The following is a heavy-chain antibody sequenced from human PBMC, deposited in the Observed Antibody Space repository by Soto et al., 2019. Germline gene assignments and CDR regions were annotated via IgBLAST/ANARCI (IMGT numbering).Heavy chain of an antibody. CDR3: AKDSGYSGYDGYGMDV. J-gene: IGHJ6*02. CDR2: ISWNGGSI. Sequence: GGSLRLSCAASGFTFDDYAMHWVRQAPGKGLEWVSGISWNGGSIGYADSVKGRFTISRDNAKNSLSLQMNSLRAEDTALYYCAKDSGYSGYDGYGMDVWGQGTTVTVSS. CDR1: GFTFDDYA. D-gene: IGHD5-12*01. V-gene: IGHV3-9*01.